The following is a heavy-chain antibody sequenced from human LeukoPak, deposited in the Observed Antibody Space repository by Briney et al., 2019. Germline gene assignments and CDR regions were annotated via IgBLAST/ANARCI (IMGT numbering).Heavy chain of an antibody. V-gene: IGHV4-31*03. CDR2: ISYSGYT. J-gene: IGHJ4*02. CDR1: GGSISSGGYY. CDR3: ARRSPSCGSDCYVFDY. Sequence: SQTLSLTCTVSGGSISSGGYYWSWIRQHPGKGQEWIGYISYSGYTNYNPSLKSRVTMSLDTSKNQFSLRLSSLTAADTAVYYCARRSPSCGSDCYVFDYWGQGMLVTVSS. D-gene: IGHD2-21*02.